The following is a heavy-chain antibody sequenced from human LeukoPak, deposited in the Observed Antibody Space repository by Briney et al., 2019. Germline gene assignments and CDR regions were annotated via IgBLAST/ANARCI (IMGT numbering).Heavy chain of an antibody. V-gene: IGHV3-30*02. J-gene: IGHJ5*02. Sequence: GGSLRLSCAASGFTFSSYGMHWVRQAPGKGLEWVAFIRYDGSNKYYADSVKGRFTISRDNSKNTLYLQMNSLRAEDTAVYYCAKLTSYSSSWYRWFDPWGHGTLVTVSS. CDR1: GFTFSSYG. CDR2: IRYDGSNK. D-gene: IGHD6-13*01. CDR3: AKLTSYSSSWYRWFDP.